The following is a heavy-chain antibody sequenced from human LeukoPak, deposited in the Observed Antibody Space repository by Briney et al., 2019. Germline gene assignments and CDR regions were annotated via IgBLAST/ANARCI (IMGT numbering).Heavy chain of an antibody. Sequence: ASVKVSCKASGYTFTGYYMHWVRQAPGQGLEWMGWINPNSGDTNYAQKFQGRVTMTRDTSISTAYMELSRLRSDDTAVYYCASAIVVVTAYGAFDIWGQGTMVTVSS. CDR1: GYTFTGYY. V-gene: IGHV1-2*02. J-gene: IGHJ3*02. D-gene: IGHD2-21*02. CDR2: INPNSGDT. CDR3: ASAIVVVTAYGAFDI.